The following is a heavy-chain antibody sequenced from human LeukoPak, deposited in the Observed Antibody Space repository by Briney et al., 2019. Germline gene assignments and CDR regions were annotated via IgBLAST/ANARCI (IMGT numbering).Heavy chain of an antibody. CDR3: ARDHVPSPRANWGSKGAFDI. J-gene: IGHJ3*02. CDR2: XXXXGST. D-gene: IGHD7-27*01. CDR1: GGSISSYY. V-gene: IGHV4-4*07. Sequence: SETLSLTCTVSGGSISSYYWSWIRXXXXXXXXXXXXXXXXGSTNYNPSLKSRVTMSVDTSKNQFSLKLSSVTAADTAVYYCARDHVPSPRANWGSKGAFDIWGQGTMVTVSS.